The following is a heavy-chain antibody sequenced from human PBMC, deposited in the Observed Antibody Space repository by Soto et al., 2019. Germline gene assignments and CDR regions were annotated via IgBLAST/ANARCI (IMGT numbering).Heavy chain of an antibody. Sequence: GGSLRLSCAASGFTFSGAWFNWVRQAPGMGLEWVGRIKSKYYGGTIDYAAPVKDRFTISRDDSKNTLYLQMNSLKTEDTGVYFGTADLPTLVPLVDSWGQGTLVTGSS. CDR3: TADLPTLVPLVDS. D-gene: IGHD3-3*02. CDR2: IKSKYYGGTI. CDR1: GFTFSGAW. V-gene: IGHV3-15*07. J-gene: IGHJ5*01.